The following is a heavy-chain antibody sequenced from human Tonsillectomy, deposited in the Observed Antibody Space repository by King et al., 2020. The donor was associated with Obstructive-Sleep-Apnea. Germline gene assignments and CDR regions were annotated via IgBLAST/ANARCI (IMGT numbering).Heavy chain of an antibody. CDR3: ARPTVTLEY. CDR1: GFTFSSYW. Sequence: VQLVESGGALVQPGGSLRLSCAASGFTFSSYWMHWVRQAPGKGLVWVSRINPDGSVAIYAESVKGRFTISRDNAKNTLYLQMNDLRPGDTARYYCARPTVTLEYWGQGSQVTVSS. D-gene: IGHD4-17*01. J-gene: IGHJ4*02. V-gene: IGHV3-74*01. CDR2: INPDGSVA.